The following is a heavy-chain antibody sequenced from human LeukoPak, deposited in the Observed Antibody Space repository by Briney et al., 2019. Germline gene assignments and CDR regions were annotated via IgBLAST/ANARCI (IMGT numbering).Heavy chain of an antibody. J-gene: IGHJ3*01. V-gene: IGHV3-66*02. D-gene: IGHD1-14*01. CDR2: IYSGGDT. Sequence: PGGSLRLSCAVSGSTVKSNYMSWPRQAPGKGLEWVSVIYSGGDTYYADSVKGRFTISRDNSKNTVYLQMNNLRPEYTALYYCARLVDRNSRRPENDAFHVWGQETTVTVSS. CDR1: GSTVKSNY. CDR3: ARLVDRNSRRPENDAFHV.